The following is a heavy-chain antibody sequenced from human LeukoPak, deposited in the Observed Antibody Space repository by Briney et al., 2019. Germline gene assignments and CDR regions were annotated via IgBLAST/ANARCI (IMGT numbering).Heavy chain of an antibody. CDR2: ISTHNGDT. D-gene: IGHD3-22*01. CDR1: GYTFTTYG. V-gene: IGHV1-18*01. J-gene: IGHJ4*02. Sequence: ASVKVSSKASGYTFTTYGVSWVRQAPGQGLEWMGCISTHNGDTNYTQKVQDRVTMTTDASTNTDYMELRSLRSDDTAVYYCARGGFYYDSSGYVESFDYWGQGTLVTVSS. CDR3: ARGGFYYDSSGYVESFDY.